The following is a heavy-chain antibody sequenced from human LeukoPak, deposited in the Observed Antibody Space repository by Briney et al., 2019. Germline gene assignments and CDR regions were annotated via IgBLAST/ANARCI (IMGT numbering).Heavy chain of an antibody. CDR1: GFTFSDYY. CDR2: ISSSGSTI. J-gene: IGHJ1*01. Sequence: PGGSLKLSCAASGFTFSDYYMSWIRQAPGKGLEWVSYISSSGSTIYYTDSVKGRFTISRDNAKNSLYLQMNSLRAEDTAVYYCAKDSSLRYFDWLLPRAEYFQHWGQGTLVTVSS. V-gene: IGHV3-11*01. D-gene: IGHD3-9*01. CDR3: AKDSSLRYFDWLLPRAEYFQH.